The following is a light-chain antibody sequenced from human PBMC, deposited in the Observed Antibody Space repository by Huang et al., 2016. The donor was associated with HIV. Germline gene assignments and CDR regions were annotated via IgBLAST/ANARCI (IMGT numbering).Light chain of an antibody. CDR1: QSISNY. V-gene: IGKV3-11*01. J-gene: IGKJ5*01. CDR3: QQRSNWA. Sequence: EIVLTQSPATLSLSPGERATLSCRASQSISNYLAWYQQKPGQAPRLLIYDAANRATGIPARFSGSGSVTDFTLTISSLEPEDFAVYYCQQRSNWAFGQGTRLEIK. CDR2: DAA.